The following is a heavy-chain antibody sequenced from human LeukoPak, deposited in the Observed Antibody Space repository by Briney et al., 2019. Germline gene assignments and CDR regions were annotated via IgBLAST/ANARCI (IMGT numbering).Heavy chain of an antibody. Sequence: GASVKVSCKASGGTFSSYAISWVRQAPGQGLERMGGIIPIFGTANYAQKFQGRVTITTDESTSTAYMELSSLRSEDTAAYYCARAERYDSSGYPYNWFDPWGQGTLVTVSS. CDR2: IIPIFGTA. J-gene: IGHJ5*02. CDR1: GGTFSSYA. D-gene: IGHD3-22*01. V-gene: IGHV1-69*05. CDR3: ARAERYDSSGYPYNWFDP.